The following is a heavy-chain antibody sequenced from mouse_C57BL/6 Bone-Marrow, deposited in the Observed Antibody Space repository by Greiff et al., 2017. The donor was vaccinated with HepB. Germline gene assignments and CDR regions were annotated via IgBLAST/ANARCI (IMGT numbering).Heavy chain of an antibody. CDR2: IWSDGST. D-gene: IGHD1-1*01. Sequence: VQLQQSGPGLVAPSQRLSITCTVSGFSLTSYGVHWVRQPPGKGLEWLVVIWSDGSTTYNSALKSRLSISKDNSKSQVFLKMNSLQTDDTAMYYCARSSYYYGSSWVFDYWGQGTTLTVSS. J-gene: IGHJ2*01. V-gene: IGHV2-6*03. CDR3: ARSSYYYGSSWVFDY. CDR1: GFSLTSYG.